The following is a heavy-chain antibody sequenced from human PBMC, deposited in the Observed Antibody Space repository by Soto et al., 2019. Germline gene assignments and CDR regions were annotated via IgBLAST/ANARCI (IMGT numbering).Heavy chain of an antibody. CDR2: INPSGGHT. D-gene: IGHD3-9*01. CDR3: ARRDMLTGYVYFDY. Sequence: GASVKVSCKASGNTFSNYYIHWVRQAPGQGLEWMGTINPSGGHTTYAQKFQGHVTISADKSISTAYLQWSSLKASDSATYYCARRDMLTGYVYFDYWGQGTQVTVSS. V-gene: IGHV1-46*01. CDR1: GNTFSNYY. J-gene: IGHJ4*02.